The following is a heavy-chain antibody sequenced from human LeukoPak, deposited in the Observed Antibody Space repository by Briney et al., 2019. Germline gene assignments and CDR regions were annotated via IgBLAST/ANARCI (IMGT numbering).Heavy chain of an antibody. V-gene: IGHV4-61*01. CDR3: ARYSSSWYGVYYFDY. D-gene: IGHD6-13*01. J-gene: IGHJ4*02. CDR1: GYSVSSGFHY. CDR2: IYYSGST. Sequence: SETLSLTCTVSGYSVSSGFHYWSWIRQPPGKGLEWIGYIYYSGSTNYNPSLKSRVTISVDTSKNQFSLKLSSVTAADTAVYYCARYSSSWYGVYYFDYWGQGTLVTDSS.